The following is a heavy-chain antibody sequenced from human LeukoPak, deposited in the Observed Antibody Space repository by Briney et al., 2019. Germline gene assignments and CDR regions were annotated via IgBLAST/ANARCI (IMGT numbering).Heavy chain of an antibody. D-gene: IGHD3-10*01. CDR3: ARDGFGEFHFDY. V-gene: IGHV3-21*01. Sequence: GGSLRLSCAASGFTFSTYSMNWVRQAPGKGLEWVSSISSSSYIYYADSVKGRFTISRDNAKNSLYLQMNSLRAEDTAVYYCARDGFGEFHFDYWGQGTLVTVSS. CDR1: GFTFSTYS. CDR2: ISSSSYI. J-gene: IGHJ4*02.